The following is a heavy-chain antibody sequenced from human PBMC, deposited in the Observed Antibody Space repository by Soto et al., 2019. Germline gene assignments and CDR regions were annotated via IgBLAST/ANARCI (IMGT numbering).Heavy chain of an antibody. CDR3: ARDLNIVLPDPAGYYGMDV. J-gene: IGHJ6*02. Sequence: PSQTLSLTCAISGDSVSSNSAAWNWIRQSPSRGLEWPGRTYYRSKWYNDYAVSVKSRITINPDTSKNQFSLQLNSVTPEDTAVYYCARDLNIVLPDPAGYYGMDVWGQGTTVTVSS. CDR2: TYYRSKWYN. CDR1: GDSVSSNSAA. D-gene: IGHD1-26*01. V-gene: IGHV6-1*01.